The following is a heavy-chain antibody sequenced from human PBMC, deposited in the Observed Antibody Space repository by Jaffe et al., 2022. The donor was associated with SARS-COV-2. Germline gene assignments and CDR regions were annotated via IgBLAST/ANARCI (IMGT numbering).Heavy chain of an antibody. D-gene: IGHD5-18*01. CDR1: GFTLSSHG. Sequence: QVQMVESGGGVVQPGGSLRLSCVVSGFTLSSHGMHWVRQAPGRGLEWMAVSSYDGTRETYADSVRGRFSVSRDNTKGALYLHMNSVTADDTGLYFCARDVDTAMVNPRVFDLWGQGTPVLVSS. V-gene: IGHV3-30*03. CDR2: SSYDGTRE. CDR3: ARDVDTAMVNPRVFDL. J-gene: IGHJ4*02.